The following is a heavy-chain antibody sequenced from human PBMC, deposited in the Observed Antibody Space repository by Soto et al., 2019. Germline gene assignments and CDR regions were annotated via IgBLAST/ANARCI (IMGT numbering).Heavy chain of an antibody. Sequence: PGGSLRLSCAGSGFTFGDSYMCWIRQAPGKGLEWLSYISPGSRYPAYADSVKGRFTISRDNAKRSLYLQMMSLTAEDTAIYCCVRGGGGGLFDPWGQGTMVTVSS. CDR1: GFTFGDSY. CDR2: ISPGSRYP. J-gene: IGHJ5*02. CDR3: VRGGGGGLFDP. D-gene: IGHD2-15*01. V-gene: IGHV3-11*06.